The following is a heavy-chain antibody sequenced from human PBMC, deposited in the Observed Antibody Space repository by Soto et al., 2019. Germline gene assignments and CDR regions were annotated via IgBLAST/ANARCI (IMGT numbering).Heavy chain of an antibody. V-gene: IGHV3-30-3*01. J-gene: IGHJ5*01. D-gene: IGHD6-13*01. Sequence: KGLEWVAVISYDGSNKYYADSVTGRFTISRDNSKNTLYLQMNSLRAEDTAVYYCARSLYCSSWQPASLQHGLGIPAEPFFRSRHS. CDR2: ISYDGSNK. CDR3: ARSLYCSSWQPASLQHGLGIPAEPFFRSRHS.